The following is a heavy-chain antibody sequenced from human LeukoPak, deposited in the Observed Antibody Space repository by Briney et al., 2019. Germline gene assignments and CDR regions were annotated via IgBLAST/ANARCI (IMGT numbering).Heavy chain of an antibody. Sequence: GGSLRLSCAASGFTFSSYAMSWVRQAPGKGLVWVSRINSDGSSTSYADSVKGRFTISRDNAKNTLYLQMNSLRVEDTALYYCARDAPGNTALDYWGQGSLVTVSS. CDR1: GFTFSSYA. D-gene: IGHD5-18*01. J-gene: IGHJ4*02. V-gene: IGHV3-74*01. CDR3: ARDAPGNTALDY. CDR2: INSDGSST.